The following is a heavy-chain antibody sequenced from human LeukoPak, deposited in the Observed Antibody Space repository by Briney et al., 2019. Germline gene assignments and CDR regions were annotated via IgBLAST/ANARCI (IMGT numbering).Heavy chain of an antibody. CDR3: ASGPYCSGGSCYIAEYFQH. D-gene: IGHD2-15*01. CDR1: GFTFSSYS. Sequence: GGSLRLSCGASGFTFSSYSMNWVRQAPGKGLVWVSSISSSSSYIYYADSMKGRFTISRDNAKNSLYLQMNSLRAEDTAVYYCASGPYCSGGSCYIAEYFQHWGQGTLVTVSS. CDR2: ISSSSSYI. J-gene: IGHJ1*01. V-gene: IGHV3-21*01.